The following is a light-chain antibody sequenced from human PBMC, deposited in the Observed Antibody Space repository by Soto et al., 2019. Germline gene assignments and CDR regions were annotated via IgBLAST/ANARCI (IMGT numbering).Light chain of an antibody. J-gene: IGKJ5*01. CDR2: ATS. V-gene: IGKV1-33*01. CDR3: QQYENLPT. CDR1: QSIGNS. Sequence: DIQLTQSPSSLSASVGDRVTITCRASQSIGNSLNWYQQKAGEAPNLLIYATSNLEAGVPSRFRGSGSGTDFTFTISRLQPEDIATYYCQQYENLPTFGQGTRLEIK.